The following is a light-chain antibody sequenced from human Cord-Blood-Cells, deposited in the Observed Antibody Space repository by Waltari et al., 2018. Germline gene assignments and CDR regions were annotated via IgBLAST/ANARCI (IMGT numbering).Light chain of an antibody. V-gene: IGLV1-40*01. CDR1: SSHIGACYD. CDR3: QSYDSSLSGYVV. J-gene: IGLJ2*01. Sequence: QSVLTQPPSVSGAPGQRVTISCTGSSSHIGACYDVPWYQQLPGTAPKLLIYGNSNRPSGVPDRFSGSKSGTSASLAITGLQAEDEADYYCQSYDSSLSGYVVFGGGTKLTVL. CDR2: GNS.